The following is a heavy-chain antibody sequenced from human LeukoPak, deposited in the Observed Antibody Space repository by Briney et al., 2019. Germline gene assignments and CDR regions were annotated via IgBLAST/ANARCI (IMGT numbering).Heavy chain of an antibody. CDR3: AKAVSGWWLFDY. D-gene: IGHD2-15*01. CDR2: ISGSGGST. CDR1: GFTFSSYA. Sequence: TGGSLRLSCAASGFTFSSYAMNWVRQAPGKGLEWVSGISGSGGSTYYADSVKGRFTISRDNSENTLHLQMNSLRAEDTAVYYCAKAVSGWWLFDYWGQGTLVTVSS. V-gene: IGHV3-23*01. J-gene: IGHJ4*02.